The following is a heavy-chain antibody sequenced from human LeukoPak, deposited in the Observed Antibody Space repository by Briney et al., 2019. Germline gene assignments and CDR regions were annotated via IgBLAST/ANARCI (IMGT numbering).Heavy chain of an antibody. J-gene: IGHJ4*02. Sequence: SETLSLTCTVSGDSIRSSSYYWGWIRRPPGKGLEWIGSIYYSGSTYYNPSLKSRVTISVDTSKNHFSLKLSSVTAADTAIYYCARQVSFIVSTIGYWGQGTLVTVSS. CDR1: GDSIRSSSYY. CDR3: ARQVSFIVSTIGY. V-gene: IGHV4-39*01. CDR2: IYYSGST. D-gene: IGHD5/OR15-5a*01.